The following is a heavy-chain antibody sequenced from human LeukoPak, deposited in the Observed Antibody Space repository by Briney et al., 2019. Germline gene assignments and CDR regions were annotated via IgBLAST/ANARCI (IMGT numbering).Heavy chain of an antibody. J-gene: IGHJ4*02. CDR1: GYTFTSYY. CDR3: ASGHLRGSGFDY. CDR2: INPSGGST. V-gene: IGHV1-46*01. Sequence: GASVKVSCKASGYTFTSYYMHWVRLAPGQGLEWMGIINPSGGSTSYAQKFQGRVTMTRDTSTSTVYMELSSLRSEDTAVYHCASGHLRGSGFDYWGQGTLVTVSS. D-gene: IGHD3-10*01.